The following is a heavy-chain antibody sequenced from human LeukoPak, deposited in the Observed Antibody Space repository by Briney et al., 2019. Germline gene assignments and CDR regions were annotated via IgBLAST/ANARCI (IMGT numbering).Heavy chain of an antibody. D-gene: IGHD3-10*01. V-gene: IGHV1-2*02. CDR1: GYTFTSNY. CDR3: ARDLKDDGFGAEGSLDF. J-gene: IGHJ4*02. CDR2: IDPNNGAT. Sequence: ASVEVSCKALGYTFTSNYVIWVRQAPGQGPEWVGWIDPNNGATYYAQQFQGRVTMARDTSSTTVYMELDSLTSDDSAVYYCARDLKDDGFGAEGSLDFWGQGTLVTVSS.